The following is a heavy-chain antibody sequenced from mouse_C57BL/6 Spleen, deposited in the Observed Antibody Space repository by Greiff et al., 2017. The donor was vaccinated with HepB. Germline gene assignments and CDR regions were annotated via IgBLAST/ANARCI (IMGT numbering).Heavy chain of an antibody. D-gene: IGHD1-1*01. CDR3: ARGNYYGSSYEGFAY. J-gene: IGHJ3*01. Sequence: QVQLQQSGTELVKPGASVKLSCKASGYTFTSYWMHWVKQRPGQGLEWIGNINPSNGGTNYNEKFKSKATLTVDKSSSTAYMQLSSLTSEDSAVYYCARGNYYGSSYEGFAYWGQGTLVTVSA. CDR2: INPSNGGT. CDR1: GYTFTSYW. V-gene: IGHV1-53*01.